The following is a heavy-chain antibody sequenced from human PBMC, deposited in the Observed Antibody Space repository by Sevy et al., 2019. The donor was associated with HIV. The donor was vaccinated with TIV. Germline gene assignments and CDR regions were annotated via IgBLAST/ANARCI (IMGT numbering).Heavy chain of an antibody. CDR2: ISYDGSNK. J-gene: IGHJ1*01. CDR3: AKDDYGDFAEYFQH. V-gene: IGHV3-30*18. Sequence: GGSLRLSCAASGFTFSSYGMHWVRQAPGKGLEWVAVISYDGSNKYYADSVKGRFTISRDNSKNTLYLRMNSLRAEDTAVYYCAKDDYGDFAEYFQHWGQGTLVTVSS. CDR1: GFTFSSYG. D-gene: IGHD4-17*01.